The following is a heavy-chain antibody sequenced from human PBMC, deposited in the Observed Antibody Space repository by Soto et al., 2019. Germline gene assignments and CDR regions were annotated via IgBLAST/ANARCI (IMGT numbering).Heavy chain of an antibody. CDR1: GFTFSSYA. D-gene: IGHD6-13*01. CDR3: ASTIFSSSWTFFDY. J-gene: IGHJ4*02. Sequence: GGSLRLSCAASGFTFSSYAMSWVRQAPGKGLEWVSAISSSSSYIYYADSVKGRFTISRDNAKNSLYLQMNSLRAEDTAVYYCASTIFSSSWTFFDYWGQGTLVTVSS. CDR2: ISSSSSYI. V-gene: IGHV3-21*01.